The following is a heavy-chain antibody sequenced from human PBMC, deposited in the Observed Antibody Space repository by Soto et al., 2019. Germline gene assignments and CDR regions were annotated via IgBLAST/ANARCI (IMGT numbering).Heavy chain of an antibody. CDR1: GGTFSSYA. Sequence: QVQLVQSGAEVKKPGSPVKVSCKASGGTFSSYAISWVRQAPGQGLEWMGGIIPIFGTANYAQKFQGRVTITADESTSTAYMELSSLRSEDTAVYYCARSGYYYDSSGFHNRGQDYWGQGTLVTVSS. CDR3: ARSGYYYDSSGFHNRGQDY. CDR2: IIPIFGTA. D-gene: IGHD3-22*01. V-gene: IGHV1-69*12. J-gene: IGHJ4*02.